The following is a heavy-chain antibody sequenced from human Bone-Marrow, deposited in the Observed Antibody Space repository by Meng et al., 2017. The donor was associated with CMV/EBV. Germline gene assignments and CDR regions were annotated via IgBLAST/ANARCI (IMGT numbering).Heavy chain of an antibody. V-gene: IGHV3-11*04. Sequence: LSLTCAASGFTFSDYYMSWIRQAPGKGLEWVSYISSSGSTIYYADSVKGRFTISRDNAKNSLYLQMNSLRAEDTAVYYCARERRGYYDSSGYDDYYYYYGMDVWGQGTTVTVSS. D-gene: IGHD3-22*01. CDR3: ARERRGYYDSSGYDDYYYYYGMDV. CDR2: ISSSGSTI. J-gene: IGHJ6*02. CDR1: GFTFSDYY.